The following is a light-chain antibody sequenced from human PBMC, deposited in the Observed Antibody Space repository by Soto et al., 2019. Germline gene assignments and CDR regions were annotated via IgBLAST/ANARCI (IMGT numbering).Light chain of an antibody. CDR1: SSNIGSNY. CDR2: RNN. CDR3: AAWDDSLSVV. V-gene: IGLV1-47*01. Sequence: QPVLTQPPSASGTPGQRVTISCSGSSSNIGSNYVSWYQQLPGTAPKLLIYRNNQRPSGVPDRFSGSKSGTSASLAISGLRSEDEADYYCAAWDDSLSVVFGGGTKLTVL. J-gene: IGLJ2*01.